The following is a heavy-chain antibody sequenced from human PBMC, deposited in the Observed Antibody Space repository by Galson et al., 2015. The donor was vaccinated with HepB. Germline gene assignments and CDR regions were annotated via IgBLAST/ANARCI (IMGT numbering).Heavy chain of an antibody. V-gene: IGHV3-53*01. J-gene: IGHJ3*02. CDR1: GFTFGSFW. CDR3: AREDDAFDI. CDR2: IHSAGST. Sequence: SLRLSCAASGFTFGSFWMSWVRQAPGKGLEWVSIIHSAGSTYYADSVKGRFTISRDYSKNTVFLQMNSLRAEDTAMYYCAREDDAFDIWGQGTMVTVSS.